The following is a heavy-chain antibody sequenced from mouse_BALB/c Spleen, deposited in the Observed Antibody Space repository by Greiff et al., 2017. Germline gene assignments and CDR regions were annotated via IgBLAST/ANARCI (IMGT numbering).Heavy chain of an antibody. D-gene: IGHD1-1*01. CDR2: ISYSGST. CDR3: ARHYGSSYDWYFDV. J-gene: IGHJ1*01. Sequence: EVKLVESGPSLVKPSQTLSLTCSVTGDSITSGYWNWIRKFPGNKLEYMGYISYSGSTYYNPSLKSRISITRDTSKNQYYLQLNSVTTEDTATYYCARHYGSSYDWYFDVWGAGTTVTVSS. CDR1: GDSITSGY. V-gene: IGHV3-8*02.